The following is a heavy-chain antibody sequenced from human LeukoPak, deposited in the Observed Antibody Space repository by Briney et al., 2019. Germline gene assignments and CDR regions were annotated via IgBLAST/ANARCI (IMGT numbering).Heavy chain of an antibody. V-gene: IGHV1-46*01. CDR1: GYTFTSYY. CDR2: INPSGGST. D-gene: IGHD3-3*01. J-gene: IGHJ4*02. Sequence: ASVKVSCKASGYTFTSYYMHWVRQAPGQGLEWMGIINPSGGSTSYAQKFQGRVTMTRDTSTSTVYMELSSLRSEDTAVYYCARGGPYYDFWSGSSPFDYWGQGTLVTVSS. CDR3: ARGGPYYDFWSGSSPFDY.